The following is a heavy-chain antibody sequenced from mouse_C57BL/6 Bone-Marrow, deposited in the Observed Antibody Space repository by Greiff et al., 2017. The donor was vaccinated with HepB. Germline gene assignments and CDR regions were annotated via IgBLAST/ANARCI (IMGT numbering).Heavy chain of an antibody. V-gene: IGHV5-6*01. CDR3: ERHGGSSSPAWFAY. CDR1: GFTFSSYG. Sequence: EVKLVESGGDLVKPGGSLKLSCAASGFTFSSYGMSWVRQTPDKRLEWVATISSGGSYTYYPDSVKGRFTISRDNAKNTLYLQMSSLKSEDTAMYYCERHGGSSSPAWFAYWGQGTLVTVSA. CDR2: ISSGGSYT. J-gene: IGHJ3*01. D-gene: IGHD1-1*01.